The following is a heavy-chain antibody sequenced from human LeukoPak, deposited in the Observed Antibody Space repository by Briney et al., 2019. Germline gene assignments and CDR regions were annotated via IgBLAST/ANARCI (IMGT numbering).Heavy chain of an antibody. CDR3: ARDSYYDSSGYPWSDAFDI. CDR1: GYTFTSYD. D-gene: IGHD3-22*01. Sequence: ASVKVSCKASGYTFTSYDINWVRQATGQGLEWMGWISAYNGNTNYAQKLQGRVTMTTDTSTSTAYMELRSLRSDDTAVYYCARDSYYDSSGYPWSDAFDIWGQGTMVTVSS. CDR2: ISAYNGNT. V-gene: IGHV1-18*01. J-gene: IGHJ3*02.